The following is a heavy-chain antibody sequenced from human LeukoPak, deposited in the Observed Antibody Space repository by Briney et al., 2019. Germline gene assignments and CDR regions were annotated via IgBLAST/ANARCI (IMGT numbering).Heavy chain of an antibody. CDR1: GFTFSSYS. D-gene: IGHD2-15*01. V-gene: IGHV3-21*01. Sequence: GGSLRLSCAASGFTFSSYSMNWVRQAPGKGLEWVSSISSSSSYIYYADSVKGRFTISRDNAKNSLYLQMNSLRAEDTAVYYCARWPLGHGVVDAFDIWGQGTMVTVSS. CDR3: ARWPLGHGVVDAFDI. CDR2: ISSSSSYI. J-gene: IGHJ3*02.